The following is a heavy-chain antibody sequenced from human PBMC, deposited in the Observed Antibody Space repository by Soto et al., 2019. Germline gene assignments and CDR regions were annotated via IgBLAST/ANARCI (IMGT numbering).Heavy chain of an antibody. V-gene: IGHV1-24*01. J-gene: IGHJ3*02. CDR3: AISPPYIAPQNAFDI. CDR1: GYTLTELS. Sequence: GASVKVSCKVSGYTLTELSMHWVRQAPGKGLEWMGGFDPEDGETIYAQKFQGRVTMTEDTSTDTAYMELSSLRSEDTAVYYCAISPPYIAPQNAFDICGQGTMVTVSS. CDR2: FDPEDGET. D-gene: IGHD6-13*01.